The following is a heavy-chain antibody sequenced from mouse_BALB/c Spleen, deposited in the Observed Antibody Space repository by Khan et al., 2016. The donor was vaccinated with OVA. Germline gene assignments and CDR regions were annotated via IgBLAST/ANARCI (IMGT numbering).Heavy chain of an antibody. Sequence: QVQLQQSGPGLVAPSQSLSITCTVSGFSLTNYGVHWVRQPPGKGLEWLVVIWSDGSTNYNSVLKSRLSISKDNSKSQVFLKMNSLQTDDTAIYYCARWFDGYSSLYAMDYWGHGTSVTVSS. CDR2: IWSDGST. D-gene: IGHD2-3*01. CDR3: ARWFDGYSSLYAMDY. V-gene: IGHV2-6*02. CDR1: GFSLTNYG. J-gene: IGHJ4*01.